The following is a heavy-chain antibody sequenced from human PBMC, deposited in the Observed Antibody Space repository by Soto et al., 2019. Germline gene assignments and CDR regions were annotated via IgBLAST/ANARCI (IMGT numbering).Heavy chain of an antibody. D-gene: IGHD2-8*02. CDR3: ARDKITGLCDY. CDR1: GGSFSGYY. Sequence: QVQLQQWGAGLLKPSETLSLTCAVYGGSFSGYYCTWIRQPPGTGLEWIGEINHSGSTNYNPSLKSRFTISVDTSKNQFSLTLTSVTASDTAVYYCARDKITGLCDYWGQGTLGTVSS. CDR2: INHSGST. J-gene: IGHJ4*02. V-gene: IGHV4-34*01.